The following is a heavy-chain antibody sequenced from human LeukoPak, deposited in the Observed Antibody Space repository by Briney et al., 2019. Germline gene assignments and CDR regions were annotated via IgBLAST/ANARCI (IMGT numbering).Heavy chain of an antibody. CDR2: ISAYNGNT. D-gene: IGHD3-10*01. CDR1: GYTFTSYG. Sequence: ASVRVSCKASGYTFTSYGISWVRQAPGQGLEWMGWISAYNGNTNYAQKLQGRVTMTTDTSTSTAYVELRSLRSDDTAVYYCARDRVVRPKTSIDYWGQGTLVTVSS. CDR3: ARDRVVRPKTSIDY. V-gene: IGHV1-18*01. J-gene: IGHJ4*02.